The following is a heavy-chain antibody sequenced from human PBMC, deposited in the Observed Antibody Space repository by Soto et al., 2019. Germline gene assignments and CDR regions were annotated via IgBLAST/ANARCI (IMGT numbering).Heavy chain of an antibody. CDR1: GGSFSGYY. V-gene: IGHV4-59*01. CDR2: IYYSGST. D-gene: IGHD6-13*01. CDR3: ARGGIAASVDY. Sequence: SETLSLTCAVYGGSFSGYYWSWIRQPPGKGLEWIGYIYYSGSTNYNPSLKSRVTISVDTSKNQFSLKLSSVTAADTAVYYCARGGIAASVDYWGQGTLVTVSS. J-gene: IGHJ4*02.